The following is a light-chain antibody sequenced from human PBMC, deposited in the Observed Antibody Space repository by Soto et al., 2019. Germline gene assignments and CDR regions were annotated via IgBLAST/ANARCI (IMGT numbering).Light chain of an antibody. Sequence: EIVLTQSPGTLSLSPGDRATLSCRASQSVSSDYLAWYQQKPGQAPRLLIFAASSRATGIPGRFSGSGSGTDFTLTISSLEPEDFAVYYCHQYSNSPSWTFGQGTKVEIK. CDR2: AAS. CDR1: QSVSSDY. J-gene: IGKJ1*01. CDR3: HQYSNSPSWT. V-gene: IGKV3-20*01.